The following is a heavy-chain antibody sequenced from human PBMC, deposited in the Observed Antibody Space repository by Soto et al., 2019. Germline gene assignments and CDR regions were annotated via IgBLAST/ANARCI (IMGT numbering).Heavy chain of an antibody. CDR2: IWYDGSNK. D-gene: IGHD2-15*01. J-gene: IGHJ4*02. Sequence: PGGSLRLSCAASGFTFSSYGMHWVRQAPGKGLEWVAVIWYDGSNKYYADSVKGRFTISRDNSKNTLYLQMNSLRAEDTAVYYCARDVYCSGGSCFDYWGQGTLVTVSS. CDR3: ARDVYCSGGSCFDY. V-gene: IGHV3-33*01. CDR1: GFTFSSYG.